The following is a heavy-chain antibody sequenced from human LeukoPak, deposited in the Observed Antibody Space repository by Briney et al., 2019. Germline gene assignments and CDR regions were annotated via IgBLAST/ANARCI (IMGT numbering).Heavy chain of an antibody. Sequence: ASVKVSCKASGYNFTNYAIHWVRQAPGQRLEWIGWINAGNGNTKYSQKVQGRVTTTRDTSASTAYMELSSLRSEDTAVYYCAVISSVVRALTGESWGQGTQVTVSS. CDR1: GYNFTNYA. CDR2: INAGNGNT. J-gene: IGHJ5*02. V-gene: IGHV1-3*01. D-gene: IGHD3-10*01. CDR3: AVISSVVRALTGES.